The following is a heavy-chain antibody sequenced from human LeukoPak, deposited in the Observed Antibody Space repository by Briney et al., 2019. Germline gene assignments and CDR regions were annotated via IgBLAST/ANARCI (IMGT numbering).Heavy chain of an antibody. J-gene: IGHJ4*02. V-gene: IGHV4-39*01. CDR1: GGSLSGSEYY. CDR2: IYYSGAA. CDR3: ARLEYCIGRSCWVIGY. D-gene: IGHD2-15*01. Sequence: PSETLSLTCTVSGGSLSGSEYYWGWIRQSPGKGLEWIRNIYYSGAAYYNPSLESRATTSVDTSKNQFSLGLSSVAAADTAVYYCARLEYCIGRSCWVIGYWGQGILVTVSS.